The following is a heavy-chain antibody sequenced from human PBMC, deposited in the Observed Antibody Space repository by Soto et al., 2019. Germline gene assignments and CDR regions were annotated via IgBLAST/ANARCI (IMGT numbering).Heavy chain of an antibody. CDR1: GYSFSSYG. CDR2: IIPIFGTA. V-gene: IGHV1-69*01. CDR3: AGDIVLVPAAIGPFYYGMDV. D-gene: IGHD2-2*02. Sequence: KISCKGSGYSFSSYGITWVRQAPGQGLEWMGGIIPIFGTANYAQKFQGRVTITADESTSTAYMELSSLRSEDTAVYYCAGDIVLVPAAIGPFYYGMDVWGQGTTVTVSS. J-gene: IGHJ6*02.